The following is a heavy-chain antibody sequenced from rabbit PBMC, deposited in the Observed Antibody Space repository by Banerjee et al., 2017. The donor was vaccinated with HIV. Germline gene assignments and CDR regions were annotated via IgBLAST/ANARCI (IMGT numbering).Heavy chain of an antibody. CDR1: GFSFSSNYW. CDR3: ARDWGSSNGYYLNL. J-gene: IGHJ4*01. D-gene: IGHD1-1*01. CDR2: IFPGGSGRT. V-gene: IGHV1S40*01. Sequence: QSLEESGGDLVKPGGTLTLTCTASGFSFSSNYWICWVRQTPGKGLEWIACIFPGGSGRTYYATWAKGRFTISNTSSTTVTLQMTSLTAADTATYFCARDWGSSNGYYLNLWGQGTLVTVS.